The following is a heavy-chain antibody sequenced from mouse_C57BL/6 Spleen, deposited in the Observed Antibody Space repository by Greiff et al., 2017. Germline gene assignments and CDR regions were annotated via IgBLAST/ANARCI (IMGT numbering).Heavy chain of an antibody. CDR1: GYSITSGYY. D-gene: IGHD1-1*01. Sequence: EVKLMESGPGLVKPSQSLSLTCSVTGYSITSGYYWNWIRQFPGNKLEWMGYISYDGSNNYNPSLKNRISITRDTSKNQFFLKLNSVTTEDTATYYCARGYYYGSSWYFDVWGTGTTVTVSS. CDR3: ARGYYYGSSWYFDV. J-gene: IGHJ1*03. CDR2: ISYDGSN. V-gene: IGHV3-6*01.